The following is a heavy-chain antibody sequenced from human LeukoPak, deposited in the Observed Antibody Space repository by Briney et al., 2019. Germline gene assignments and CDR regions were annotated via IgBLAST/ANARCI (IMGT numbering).Heavy chain of an antibody. J-gene: IGHJ1*01. Sequence: GGSLRLSCAASGFTFSSYSMNWVRQAPGKGLEWVSYISSSSGTIYYADSVKGRFTISRDNAKNSLYLQMNSLRAEDTAVYYCARDVPMTTVTPRSQHWGQGTLVTVSS. CDR3: ARDVPMTTVTPRSQH. CDR2: ISSSSGTI. D-gene: IGHD4-17*01. V-gene: IGHV3-48*01. CDR1: GFTFSSYS.